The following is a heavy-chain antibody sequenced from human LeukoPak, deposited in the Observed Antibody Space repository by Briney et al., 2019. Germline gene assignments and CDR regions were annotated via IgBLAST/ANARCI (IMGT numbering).Heavy chain of an antibody. J-gene: IGHJ4*02. D-gene: IGHD5-24*01. CDR2: ISSRSRTI. CDR3: TRVGYIDEGIDY. CDR1: GFSFSTYN. Sequence: GGSLRLSCAASGFSFSTYNMNWVRQAPGKGLEWVSYISSRSRTIHYAGSVKGRFTISRDNVENSLYMQMNSLRAEDTAIYYCTRVGYIDEGIDYWGQGTLVTVSS. V-gene: IGHV3-48*01.